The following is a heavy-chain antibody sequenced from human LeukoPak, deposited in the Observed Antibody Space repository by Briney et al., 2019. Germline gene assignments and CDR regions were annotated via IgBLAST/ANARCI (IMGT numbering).Heavy chain of an antibody. V-gene: IGHV3-49*03. CDR1: GFTFGDYA. CDR2: IRSKAYGGTI. D-gene: IGHD5-18*01. CDR3: ARKGGDTAIPDAFDI. J-gene: IGHJ3*02. Sequence: GGSLRLSCTASGFTFGDYAMSWFRQAPGKGLEWVGFIRSKAYGGTIDYAASVKGRFTISRDDSKSIAYLQMNSLKTEDTAVYYCARKGGDTAIPDAFDIWGQGTMVTVSS.